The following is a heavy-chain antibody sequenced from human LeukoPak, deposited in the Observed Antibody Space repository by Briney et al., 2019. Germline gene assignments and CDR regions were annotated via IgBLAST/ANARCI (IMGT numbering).Heavy chain of an antibody. Sequence: PSETLSLTCTVSGYSISSGYYWGWIRQPPGKGLEWIGSIYHSGSTYYNPSLKSRVTISVDTSKNQFSLKLSSVTAADTAVYYCARLGSPWYNWFDPWGQGTLVTVSS. D-gene: IGHD2-15*01. CDR2: IYHSGST. J-gene: IGHJ5*02. CDR1: GYSISSGYY. V-gene: IGHV4-38-2*02. CDR3: ARLGSPWYNWFDP.